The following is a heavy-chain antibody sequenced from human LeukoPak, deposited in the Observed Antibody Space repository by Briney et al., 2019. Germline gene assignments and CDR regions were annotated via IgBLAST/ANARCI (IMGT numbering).Heavy chain of an antibody. CDR1: GGLISGSHYY. CDR3: ARGYDY. V-gene: IGHV4-39*01. CDR2: INYSGNR. D-gene: IGHD3-22*01. J-gene: IGHJ4*02. Sequence: PSETLSLTCTVSGGLISGSHYYWARIRQPPGKGLEWIGMINYSGNRYYNPSLWSRVIISVDTSTNQFSLNVNSMTAADTAVYYCARGYDYWGQGTLVAVSS.